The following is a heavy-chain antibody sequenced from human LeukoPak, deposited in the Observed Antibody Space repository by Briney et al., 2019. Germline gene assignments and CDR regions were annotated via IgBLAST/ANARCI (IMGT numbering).Heavy chain of an antibody. D-gene: IGHD3-22*01. V-gene: IGHV3-43*02. CDR1: GFTFADYA. CDR3: AKDMGDSSGYYLGN. J-gene: IGHJ1*01. CDR2: INGDGGSI. Sequence: PGGSLRLSCAACGFTFADYAMNWVRQAPGKGLEWVSLINGDGGSIYYADSVKGRFTISRDNSKNSLYLQMNSLRAEDTALYYCAKDMGDSSGYYLGNWGQGTLVTVSS.